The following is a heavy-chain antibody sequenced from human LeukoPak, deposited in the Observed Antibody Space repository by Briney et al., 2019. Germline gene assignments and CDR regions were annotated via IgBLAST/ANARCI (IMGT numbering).Heavy chain of an antibody. CDR2: IKSKTDGGTT. V-gene: IGHV3-15*01. CDR3: TTSPTDPPFDY. J-gene: IGHJ4*02. Sequence: GGSLRLSCAASGFTFSSHGMYWVRQAPGKGLEWVGRIKSKTDGGTTDYAAPVKGRFTISRDDSKNTLYLQMNSLRTKDTAVYYCTTSPTDPPFDYWGQGTLVTVSS. CDR1: GFTFSSHG.